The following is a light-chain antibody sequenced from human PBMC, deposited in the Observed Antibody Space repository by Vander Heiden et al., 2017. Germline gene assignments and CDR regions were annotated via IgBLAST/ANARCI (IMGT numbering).Light chain of an antibody. CDR2: RAS. CDR3: QRDYAP. CDR1: QSIRIW. V-gene: IGKV1-5*03. J-gene: IGKJ1*01. Sequence: IQRTQSHSVLPASVGDRVTVTCRDSQSIRIWLAFDQLIPGKAPKVLIYRASTLHSGLTSRVRGSGSGTEFTRTISVMKTDDYADENCQRDYAPFGQGTMVEI.